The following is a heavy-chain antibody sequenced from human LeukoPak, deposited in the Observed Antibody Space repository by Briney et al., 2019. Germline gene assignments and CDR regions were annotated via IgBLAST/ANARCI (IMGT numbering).Heavy chain of an antibody. V-gene: IGHV3-74*01. J-gene: IGHJ5*02. CDR2: IKSDGRT. D-gene: IGHD3-10*01. Sequence: SGGPLRLSCAATGFTLSSYWMHWVRQAPGKGLVWVSRIKSDGRTNYADSVKGRFTISRDNAKNTVSLQMNSLRAEDTAVYYCAKMVPVGDWFDPWGQGTLVTVSS. CDR1: GFTLSSYW. CDR3: AKMVPVGDWFDP.